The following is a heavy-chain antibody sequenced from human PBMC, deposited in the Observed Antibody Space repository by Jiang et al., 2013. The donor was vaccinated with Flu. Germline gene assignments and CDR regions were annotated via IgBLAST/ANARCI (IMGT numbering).Heavy chain of an antibody. Sequence: KPSETLSLTCAVSGGSIRSDNYVLGLDPPGPQGRGWSGFGSIYHTGSTYYNPSLKSRVTISVDTSKNQFSLRLNSVTAADTAVYYCARQVDDILTGFYYWGQGTLVTVSS. D-gene: IGHD3-9*01. J-gene: IGHJ4*02. CDR1: GGSIRSDNYV. CDR3: ARQVDDILTGFYY. CDR2: IYHTGST. V-gene: IGHV4-39*01.